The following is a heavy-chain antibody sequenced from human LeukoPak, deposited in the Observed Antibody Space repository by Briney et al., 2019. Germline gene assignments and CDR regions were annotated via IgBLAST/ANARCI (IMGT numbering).Heavy chain of an antibody. CDR1: GFTFSNAW. CDR2: IKSKTDGGTT. J-gene: IGHJ3*02. CDR3: TTAPPGYCSGGSCYSGSPAFDI. Sequence: IPGGSLRLSCAASGFTFSNAWMSWVRQAPGKGLEWVGRIKSKTDGGTTDYAAPVKGRFTISRDDSKNTLYLQMNSLKTEDTAVYYCTTAPPGYCSGGSCYSGSPAFDIWGQGTMVTVSS. V-gene: IGHV3-15*01. D-gene: IGHD2-15*01.